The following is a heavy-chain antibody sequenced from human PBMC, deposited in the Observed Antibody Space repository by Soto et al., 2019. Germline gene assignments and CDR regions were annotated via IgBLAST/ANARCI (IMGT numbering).Heavy chain of an antibody. V-gene: IGHV3-23*01. Sequence: EVQLLESGGGLVQPGGSLRLSCAASGFTFSSYAMSWVRQAPGKGLEWVSAISGSGGSTYYADSVKGRFTISRDNSKNTLYLQMNSLRAEDTAVYYCATAPFWSGYYPFHYGMDVWGQGTTVTVSS. CDR2: ISGSGGST. D-gene: IGHD3-3*01. CDR1: GFTFSSYA. CDR3: ATAPFWSGYYPFHYGMDV. J-gene: IGHJ6*02.